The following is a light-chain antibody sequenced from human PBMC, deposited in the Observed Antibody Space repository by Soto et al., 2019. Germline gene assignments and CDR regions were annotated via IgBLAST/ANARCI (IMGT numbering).Light chain of an antibody. Sequence: DIVMTQSPAALSVSPGEGATLSCRASQGIGDTLAWYQQKPGQAPRLLIYDASNRATGIPARFSGSGSGTDFTLTISSLEPEDFAVYYCQQRSNWPPLTFGGGTKVDIK. V-gene: IGKV3-11*01. CDR1: QGIGDT. J-gene: IGKJ4*01. CDR3: QQRSNWPPLT. CDR2: DAS.